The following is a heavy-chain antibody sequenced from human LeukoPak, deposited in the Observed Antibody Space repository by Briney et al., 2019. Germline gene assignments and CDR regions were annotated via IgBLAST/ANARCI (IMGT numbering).Heavy chain of an antibody. D-gene: IGHD3-22*01. CDR3: AKGVLYYYDRGDYAFDI. CDR1: GFTVSSNY. CDR2: IYSGGST. Sequence: PGGSLRLSCAASGFTVSSNYMSWVRQAPGKGLEWVSVIYSGGSTYYADSVKGRFTISRDNSKNTLYLQMNSLRAEDTAVYYCAKGVLYYYDRGDYAFDIWGQGTMVTVSS. V-gene: IGHV3-66*01. J-gene: IGHJ3*02.